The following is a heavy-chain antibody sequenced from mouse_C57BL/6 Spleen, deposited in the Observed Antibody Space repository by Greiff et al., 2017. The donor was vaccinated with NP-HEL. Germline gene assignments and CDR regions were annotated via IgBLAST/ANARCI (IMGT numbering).Heavy chain of an antibody. CDR3: ARNYYGSSWFAY. J-gene: IGHJ3*01. D-gene: IGHD1-1*01. CDR2: IYWDDDK. CDR1: GFSLSTSGMG. V-gene: IGHV8-12*01. Sequence: QVTLKESGPGILQSSQTLRLTCSFSGFSLSTSGMGVSWIRQPSGKGLEWLAHIYWDDDKRYNPSLKSRLTISKDTSRNQVFLKITSVDTADTATYYCARNYYGSSWFAYWGQGTLVTVSA.